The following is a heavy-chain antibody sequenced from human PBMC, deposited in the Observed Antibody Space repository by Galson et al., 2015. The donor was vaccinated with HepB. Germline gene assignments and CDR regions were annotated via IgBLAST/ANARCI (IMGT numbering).Heavy chain of an antibody. CDR3: AKESVAEYYYYYYMDV. V-gene: IGHV3-23*01. CDR2: ISGGSTNT. Sequence: SLRLSCAASGFTFGRYAMNWVRQAPGKGLEWVSAISGGSTNTYSADSVKGRFTISRDNSKNTLYLQMNSLRAEDTAVYYCAKESVAEYYYYYYMDVWGKGTTVTVSS. D-gene: IGHD6-19*01. CDR1: GFTFGRYA. J-gene: IGHJ6*03.